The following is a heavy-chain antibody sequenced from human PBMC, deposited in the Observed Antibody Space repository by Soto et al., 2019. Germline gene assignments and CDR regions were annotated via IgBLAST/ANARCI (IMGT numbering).Heavy chain of an antibody. D-gene: IGHD1-7*01. J-gene: IGHJ6*02. CDR1: GGSISSYY. CDR3: ARDPGTGTLYYYYGMDV. V-gene: IGHV4-4*07. Sequence: SETLSLTCSVSGGSISSYYWSWIRQPAGKGLEWIGRIYTSGSTNYNPSLKSRVTMSVDTSKNQFSLKLSSVTAADTAVYYCARDPGTGTLYYYYGMDVWGQGTTVTVSS. CDR2: IYTSGST.